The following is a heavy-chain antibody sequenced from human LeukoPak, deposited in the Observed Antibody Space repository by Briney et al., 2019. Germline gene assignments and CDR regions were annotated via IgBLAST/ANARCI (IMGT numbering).Heavy chain of an antibody. Sequence: ASVKVSCKASGGTSNSHAISWVRQAPGQGLEWMGRIIPNLGTTNRAQNFLDRVTLTADKSTNTAYMELTSLTSDDTAVYYCATTNDGGGYQWGDFFDFWGQGTLVTVSS. D-gene: IGHD3-22*01. CDR3: ATTNDGGGYQWGDFFDF. CDR1: GGTSNSHA. V-gene: IGHV1-69*04. CDR2: IIPNLGTT. J-gene: IGHJ4*02.